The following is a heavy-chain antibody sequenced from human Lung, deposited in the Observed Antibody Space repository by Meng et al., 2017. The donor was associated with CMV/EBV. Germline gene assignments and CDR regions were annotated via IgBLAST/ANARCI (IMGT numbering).Heavy chain of an antibody. V-gene: IGHV3-11*01. CDR1: GFTFSDYY. CDR2: ISNSGTTI. J-gene: IGHJ5*02. D-gene: IGHD3-10*02. Sequence: GGSXRLXXAASGFTFSDYYMSWIRQAPGKGLEWFSYISNSGTTIYYTDPVKGRFTISRDNAENSLYLQMNSLRVEDTAVYYCARARDRSVPGRFDPWGQGXLVTVSS. CDR3: ARARDRSVPGRFDP.